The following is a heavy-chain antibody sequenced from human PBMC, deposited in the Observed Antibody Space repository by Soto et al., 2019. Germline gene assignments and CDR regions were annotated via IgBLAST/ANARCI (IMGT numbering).Heavy chain of an antibody. Sequence: QVQLVQSGAEVKKPGASVKVSCKASGYTFTSYEINWVRQAPGQGLEYLGWMNPNRGKTAYVQKFQGRVTMTWDTSITTAYMELSSLRSEDTAVYFCARGIKYGAYSRWFDPWGQGTLVTVSS. D-gene: IGHD4-17*01. J-gene: IGHJ5*02. CDR2: MNPNRGKT. CDR3: ARGIKYGAYSRWFDP. V-gene: IGHV1-8*01. CDR1: GYTFTSYE.